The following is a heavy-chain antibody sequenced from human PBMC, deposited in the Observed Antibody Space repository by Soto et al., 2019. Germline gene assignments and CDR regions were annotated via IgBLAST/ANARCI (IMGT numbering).Heavy chain of an antibody. Sequence: PSESLSLTCIVSVRSPSTYYWSWIRQPPGKGLEWIGYIYYSGSTNYNPSLKSRVTRSVDTSKNQFSLKLSSVTAADTAVYYCARKIAAAGPGEYYFEYWGQGTLVTFSS. CDR3: ARKIAAAGPGEYYFEY. CDR2: IYYSGST. D-gene: IGHD6-13*01. V-gene: IGHV4-59*01. CDR1: VRSPSTYY. J-gene: IGHJ4*02.